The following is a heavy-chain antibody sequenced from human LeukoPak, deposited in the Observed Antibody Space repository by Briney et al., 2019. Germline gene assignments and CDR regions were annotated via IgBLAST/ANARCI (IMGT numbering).Heavy chain of an antibody. CDR2: INPNSGGT. CDR3: AREADTAMVYFDH. Sequence: ASMKVSCKASGYTFTGYYMHWVRQAPGQGLEWMGWINPNSGGTNYAQKFQGWVTMTRDTSISTAYMELSRLRSDDTAVYYCAREADTAMVYFDHWGQGTLVTVSS. D-gene: IGHD5-18*01. CDR1: GYTFTGYY. J-gene: IGHJ4*02. V-gene: IGHV1-2*04.